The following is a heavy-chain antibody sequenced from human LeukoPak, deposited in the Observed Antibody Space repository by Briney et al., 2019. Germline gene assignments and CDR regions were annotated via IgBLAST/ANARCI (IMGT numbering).Heavy chain of an antibody. CDR2: ISSSSSYI. V-gene: IGHV3-21*01. CDR1: GFTFSSYS. Sequence: GGSLRLSCAASGFTFSSYSMNWVRQAPGKGLEWVSSISSSSSYIYYADSVKGRFTISRDNAKNSLYLQMNSLRAEDTAVYYCARDFGDYVFLYYYYGMDVWGQGTTVTVSS. J-gene: IGHJ6*02. CDR3: ARDFGDYVFLYYYYGMDV. D-gene: IGHD4-17*01.